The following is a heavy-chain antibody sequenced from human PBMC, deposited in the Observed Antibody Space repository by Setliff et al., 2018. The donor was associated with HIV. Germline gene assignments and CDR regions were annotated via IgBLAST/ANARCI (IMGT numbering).Heavy chain of an antibody. CDR2: ISAYNGNT. D-gene: IGHD6-19*01. J-gene: IGHJ1*01. CDR1: GYTFGSHG. V-gene: IGHV1-18*01. CDR3: ASHPPWLDRAEYFQH. Sequence: ASVKVSCKTSGYTFGSHGISWVRQAPGQGLEWMGWISAYNGNTNYAQKFQGRVTVTKDSSTSIAYMELRNLRSDDTAVYYCASHPPWLDRAEYFQHWGQGTLVTVSS.